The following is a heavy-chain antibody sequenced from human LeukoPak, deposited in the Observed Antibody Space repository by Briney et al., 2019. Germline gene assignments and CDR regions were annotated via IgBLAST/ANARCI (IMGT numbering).Heavy chain of an antibody. J-gene: IGHJ5*02. CDR3: ARRLGGIKHYGFWFDP. CDR1: GYSFTSYW. D-gene: IGHD3-10*01. V-gene: IGHV5-51*01. Sequence: GESLKISCKGSGYSFTSYWIGWVRQMPGKGLEWMGIIYPGDSDTRYSPSFQGQVTISADKSISTAYLQWSSLKASDTAMYCCARRLGGIKHYGFWFDPWGQGTLVTVSS. CDR2: IYPGDSDT.